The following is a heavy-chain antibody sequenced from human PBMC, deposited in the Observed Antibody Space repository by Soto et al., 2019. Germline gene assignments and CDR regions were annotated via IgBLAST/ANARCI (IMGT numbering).Heavy chain of an antibody. D-gene: IGHD5-18*01. CDR2: IFSSDEK. CDR3: ARAVDSAISDIWFDS. J-gene: IGHJ5*01. V-gene: IGHV2-26*01. CDR1: RCSLSNAGMG. Sequence: XGPTLVNPAGTLTLTCTVSRCSLSNAGMGVSCIRQPPGKALEWLAHIFSSDEKSYRTSLETRLTVSKDTSKSQVVLTMTKMDPLDTATYYCARAVDSAISDIWFDSWGQGTQVTVSS.